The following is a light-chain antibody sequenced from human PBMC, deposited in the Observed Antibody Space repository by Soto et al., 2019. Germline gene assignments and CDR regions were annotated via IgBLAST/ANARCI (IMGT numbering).Light chain of an antibody. Sequence: EIVLTQSPATLSLSPGERATLSCRASQSVSSYLAWYQQKPGQAPMLLIYDASNRVTGIPARFSGSGSGTDFTLTISSLEPEDFAVYYCQQRSIWPTFGQGTKLEIK. J-gene: IGKJ2*01. CDR1: QSVSSY. CDR2: DAS. CDR3: QQRSIWPT. V-gene: IGKV3-11*01.